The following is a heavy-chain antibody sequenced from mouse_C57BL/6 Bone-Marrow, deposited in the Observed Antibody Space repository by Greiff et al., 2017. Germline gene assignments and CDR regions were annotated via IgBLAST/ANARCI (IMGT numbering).Heavy chain of an antibody. J-gene: IGHJ1*03. CDR1: GYTFTDHT. CDR3: ARWTTAAPADWYFDV. Sequence: VQLVESDAELVKPGASVKISCKVSGYTFTDHTIPWMKQRPEQGLEWIGYIYPRDGSTKYNEKFKGKATLTADKSSSTAYMQLNSLTSEDSAVYFCARWTTAAPADWYFDVWGTGTTVTVSS. D-gene: IGHD1-2*01. V-gene: IGHV1-78*01. CDR2: IYPRDGST.